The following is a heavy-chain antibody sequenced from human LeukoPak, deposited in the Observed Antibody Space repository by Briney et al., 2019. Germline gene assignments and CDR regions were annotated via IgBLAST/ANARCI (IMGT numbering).Heavy chain of an antibody. CDR1: GYTFTGYY. J-gene: IGHJ4*02. V-gene: IGHV1-2*02. CDR3: ATFAYCGGDCYSGTSYFDY. CDR2: INPNSGGT. D-gene: IGHD2-21*02. Sequence: GASVKVSCKASGYTFTGYYMHWVRQAPGQGLEWMGWINPNSGGTNYAQKFQGRVTMTRDTSISTAYMELSSLRSEDTAVYYCATFAYCGGDCYSGTSYFDYWGQGTLVTVSS.